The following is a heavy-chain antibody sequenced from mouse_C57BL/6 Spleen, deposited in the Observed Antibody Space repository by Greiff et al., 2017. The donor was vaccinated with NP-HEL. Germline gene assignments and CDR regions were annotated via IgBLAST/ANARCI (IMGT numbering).Heavy chain of an antibody. D-gene: IGHD1-1*01. V-gene: IGHV1-85*01. CDR2: IYPRDGST. CDR3: AREGSREWAWFAY. Sequence: VQLQQSGPELVKPGASVKLSCKASGYTFTSYDINWVKQRPGQGLEWIGWIYPRDGSTKYNEKFKGKATLTVDTSSSTAYMELHSLTSEDSAVYLCAREGSREWAWFAYWGQGTLVTVSA. CDR1: GYTFTSYD. J-gene: IGHJ3*01.